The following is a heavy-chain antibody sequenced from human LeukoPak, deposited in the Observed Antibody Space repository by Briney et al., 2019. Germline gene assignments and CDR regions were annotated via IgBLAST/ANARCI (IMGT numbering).Heavy chain of an antibody. D-gene: IGHD3-10*01. J-gene: IGHJ4*02. CDR3: AKSRGSGTYYKGNDY. V-gene: IGHV3-48*01. CDR2: ISGDGNAK. Sequence: PGGSLRLSCAASGFSFSSYSINWVRQAPGKGLEWVSYISGDGNAKHYTDSVKGRFTISRDNSKNMLYLQMNSLRAEDTAVYYCAKSRGSGTYYKGNDYWGQGTLVTVSS. CDR1: GFSFSSYS.